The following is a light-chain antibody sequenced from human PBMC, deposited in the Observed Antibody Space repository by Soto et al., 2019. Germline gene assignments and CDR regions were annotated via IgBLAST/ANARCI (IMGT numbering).Light chain of an antibody. CDR2: AAS. CDR1: QGISSY. V-gene: IGKV1-9*01. CDR3: QQLSTDPST. J-gene: IGKJ4*01. Sequence: IQLTQSPSSLSASVGDRVTITCRASQGISSYLAWYQQKPGKAPKLLIFAASTLQSGVPSRFSGSGSGTDFTLTISSLQAEDFATYYCQQLSTDPSTFGGGTKVDIK.